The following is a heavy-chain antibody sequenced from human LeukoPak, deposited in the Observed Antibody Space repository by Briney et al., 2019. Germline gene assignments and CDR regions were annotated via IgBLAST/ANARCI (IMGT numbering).Heavy chain of an antibody. J-gene: IGHJ5*02. D-gene: IGHD6-13*01. CDR1: GGSISSSSYY. V-gene: IGHV4-39*01. CDR3: ARHGGSWPPTGWFDP. CDR2: IYYSGST. Sequence: PSQTLSLTCTVSGGSISSSSYYWGWIRQPPGKGLEWIGSIYYSGSTYYNPSLKSRVTISVDTSKNQFSLKLSSVTAADTAVYYCARHGGSWPPTGWFDPWGQGTLVTVSS.